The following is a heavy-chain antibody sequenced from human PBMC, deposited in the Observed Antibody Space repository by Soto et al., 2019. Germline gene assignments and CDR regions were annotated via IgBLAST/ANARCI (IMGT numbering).Heavy chain of an antibody. CDR1: GYNFPSYG. V-gene: IGHV1-18*01. J-gene: IGHJ6*02. CDR2: ISSYSGNT. D-gene: IGHD2-2*02. CDR3: ARGGDCSSTSCYTPIYFYGLDV. Sequence: QVQLVQSGAEVKKPGASVKVSCQTSGYNFPSYGINWVRQAPGQGLEWMGWISSYSGNTKYAQNLQGRVTMTADTSTTTAYMVLRSLRSDDTAVYYCARGGDCSSTSCYTPIYFYGLDVWGQGTTVIVSS.